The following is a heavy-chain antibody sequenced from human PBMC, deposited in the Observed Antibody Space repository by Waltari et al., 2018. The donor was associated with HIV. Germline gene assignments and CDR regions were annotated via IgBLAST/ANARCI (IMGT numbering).Heavy chain of an antibody. J-gene: IGHJ3*02. D-gene: IGHD3-16*01. Sequence: QVQLQESGPGLVKPSGTLSLTCAVSGGSISSSNWWSWVRQPPGKGLEWIGEIYHSGSTNDTPSLKRRVTISVDKSKHQFSLKLSSVTAADTAVYYCARGGEWARRAFDIWGQGTMVTVSS. CDR1: GGSISSSNW. CDR3: ARGGEWARRAFDI. CDR2: IYHSGST. V-gene: IGHV4-4*02.